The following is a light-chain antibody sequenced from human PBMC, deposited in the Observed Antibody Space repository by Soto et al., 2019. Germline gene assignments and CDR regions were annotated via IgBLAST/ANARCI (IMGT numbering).Light chain of an antibody. Sequence: DIQMTQSPSSLSASVGDRVTISCRASQSISTFLLWYQQRPGEDPKVLIYSASRLQSGAPSRFSVSGSGADFTLTINSLQPEDLATYYCQQSYSAPLTFAGGTKVEIK. J-gene: IGKJ4*01. CDR2: SAS. CDR3: QQSYSAPLT. V-gene: IGKV1-39*01. CDR1: QSISTF.